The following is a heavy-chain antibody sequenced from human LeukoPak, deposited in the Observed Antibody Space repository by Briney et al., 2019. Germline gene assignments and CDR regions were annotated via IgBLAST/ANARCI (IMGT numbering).Heavy chain of an antibody. Sequence: GESLKISCKGSGYRFTIYWIAWVRQMPGKGPEWMGNIYPGDSDTRYSPSFQGQVTISADKSITAAYLQWSSLKASDTAMYYCATIDSETFDVWGQGTMVTVSS. CDR1: GYRFTIYW. D-gene: IGHD3-9*01. CDR3: ATIDSETFDV. CDR2: IYPGDSDT. V-gene: IGHV5-51*01. J-gene: IGHJ3*01.